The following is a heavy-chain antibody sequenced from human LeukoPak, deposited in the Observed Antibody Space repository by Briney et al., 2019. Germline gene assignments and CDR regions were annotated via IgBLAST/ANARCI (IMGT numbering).Heavy chain of an antibody. CDR1: GYTLTELS. Sequence: ASVKVSCKVSGYTLTELSMHWVRQAPGKGLECMGGFDPEDGETVYAQRFQGRVTMTEDASTDTAYMELSSLRSEDTAVYYCATGSLRLGEFSLGYWGQGTLVTVSS. CDR3: ATGSLRLGEFSLGY. V-gene: IGHV1-24*01. J-gene: IGHJ4*02. D-gene: IGHD3-16*02. CDR2: FDPEDGET.